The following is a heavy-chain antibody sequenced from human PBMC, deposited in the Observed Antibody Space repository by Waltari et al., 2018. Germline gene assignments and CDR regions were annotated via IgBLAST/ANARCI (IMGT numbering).Heavy chain of an antibody. J-gene: IGHJ4*02. Sequence: EVQLLEYGGGLVQPGGSLSLSCAASGCTCSGYGMSWVRQARGKGPEWVSAMSGGSDYIYYADSVRGRFTISRDNSKNTLYLQMSSLKAEDTAVYYGAKGGVVTAWDEYWGQGTLVTVSS. CDR1: GCTCSGYG. D-gene: IGHD2-21*02. CDR3: AKGGVVTAWDEY. V-gene: IGHV3-23*01. CDR2: MSGGSDYI.